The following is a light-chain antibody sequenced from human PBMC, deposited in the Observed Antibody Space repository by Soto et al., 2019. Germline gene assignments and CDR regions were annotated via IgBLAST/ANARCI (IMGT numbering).Light chain of an antibody. Sequence: EIVLTQSPATLSVSPGEGATLSCRASQSVSGNLAWYQQQPGQPPRLLIYGTSTRATGIPARFSGGGSGTDFTLTISSPQSEDFAIYYCQQYNQWPLYTFGQGTKLEI. J-gene: IGKJ2*01. V-gene: IGKV3-15*01. CDR1: QSVSGN. CDR3: QQYNQWPLYT. CDR2: GTS.